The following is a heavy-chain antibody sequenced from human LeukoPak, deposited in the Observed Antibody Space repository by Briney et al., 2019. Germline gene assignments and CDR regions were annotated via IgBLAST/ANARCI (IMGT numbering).Heavy chain of an antibody. J-gene: IGHJ6*03. CDR3: ARPVGSSSWYRYYYYYYYMDV. D-gene: IGHD6-13*01. CDR2: ISSSSSYI. V-gene: IGHV3-21*01. CDR1: GFTFSSYA. Sequence: GGSLRLSCAASGFTFSSYAMHWVRQAPGKGLEWVSSISSSSSYIYYADSVKGRFTISRDNAKNSLYLQMNSLRAEDTAVYYCARPVGSSSWYRYYYYYYYMDVWGKGTTVTVSS.